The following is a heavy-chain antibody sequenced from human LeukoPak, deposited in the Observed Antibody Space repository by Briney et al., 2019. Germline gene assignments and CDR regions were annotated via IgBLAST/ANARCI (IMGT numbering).Heavy chain of an antibody. CDR1: GFTFSSYS. CDR3: ARDLEFMVATLLDY. D-gene: IGHD5-12*01. J-gene: IGHJ4*02. Sequence: GGSLRLSCAASGFTFSSYSINWVRQAPGKGLEWVAVISYDGSNKYYADSVKGRFTISRDNSKNTLYLQMNSLRAEDTAVYYCARDLEFMVATLLDYWGQGTLVTVSS. CDR2: ISYDGSNK. V-gene: IGHV3-30*03.